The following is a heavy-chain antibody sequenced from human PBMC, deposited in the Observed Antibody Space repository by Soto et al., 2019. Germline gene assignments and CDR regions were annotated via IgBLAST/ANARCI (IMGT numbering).Heavy chain of an antibody. CDR2: ISAYNGNT. J-gene: IGHJ6*02. V-gene: IGHV1-18*01. Sequence: ASVKVSCKASGYTFTSYGISWVRQAPGQGLEWMGWISAYNGNTNYAQKLQGRVTMTTDTSTSTAYMELRSLRSDDTAVYYCGRDFDWFGWGTLAYGMDVWGQGTPVTVS. CDR1: GYTFTSYG. CDR3: GRDFDWFGWGTLAYGMDV. D-gene: IGHD3-9*01.